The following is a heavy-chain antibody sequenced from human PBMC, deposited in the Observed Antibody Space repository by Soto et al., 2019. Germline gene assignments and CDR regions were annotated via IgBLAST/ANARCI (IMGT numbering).Heavy chain of an antibody. V-gene: IGHV3-15*07. CDR1: GFTFSNAS. CDR3: PPHPPFLWFAEPLNYYYTSTMDV. CDR2: IKSKTDGGTT. D-gene: IGHD3-10*01. Sequence: GGARRLSCSASGFTFSNASMNWVRLSPGKGLGWVCRIKSKTDGGTTDYAAPVKGGFTISRGESKNTLHLQMNSLKTEDTAVNYCPPHPPFLWFAEPLNYYYTSTMDVSSQGTTVTVSS. J-gene: IGHJ6*02.